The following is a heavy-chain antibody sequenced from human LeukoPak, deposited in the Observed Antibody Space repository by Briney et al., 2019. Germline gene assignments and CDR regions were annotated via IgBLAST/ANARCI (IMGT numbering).Heavy chain of an antibody. Sequence: ASVKVSCKASGYSLSDNYLHWVRQAPGQRLEWMAWINPRNGETKFAPRFQGRVTLTRDTSISTAYMELSRLRSDDTAVYYCARGGSSGYYSFNDAFDIWGQGTMVTVSS. V-gene: IGHV1-2*02. CDR3: ARGGSSGYYSFNDAFDI. D-gene: IGHD3-22*01. CDR1: GYSLSDNY. J-gene: IGHJ3*02. CDR2: INPRNGET.